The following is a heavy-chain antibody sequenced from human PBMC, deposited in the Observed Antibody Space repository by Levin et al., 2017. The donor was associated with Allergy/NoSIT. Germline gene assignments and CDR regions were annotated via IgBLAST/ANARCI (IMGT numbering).Heavy chain of an antibody. CDR2: IYYSGST. CDR1: RSEC. J-gene: IGHJ4*02. D-gene: IGHD1-20*01. CDR3: ARHYNWNGNFDY. V-gene: IGHV4-39*01. Sequence: RSECGAGIRRPPGKGLEWIGSIYYSGSTYYNPSLKSRVTISVDTSKNQFSLKLSSVTAADTAVYYCARHYNWNGNFDYWGQGTLVTVSS.